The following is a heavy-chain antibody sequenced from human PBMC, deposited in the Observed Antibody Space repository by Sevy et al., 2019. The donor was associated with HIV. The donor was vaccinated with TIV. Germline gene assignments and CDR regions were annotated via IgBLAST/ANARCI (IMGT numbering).Heavy chain of an antibody. D-gene: IGHD2-21*02. CDR2: ISAYNANT. V-gene: IGHV1-18*01. CDR1: GYTFTSYG. Sequence: ASVKVSCKASGYTFTSYGISWVRQAPGQGLEWIGWISAYNANTKYAQKLQGRVTMTTDTSTSTAYMEMRSLRSDETAGYYCAGDYRGNSKDIFTYYCGMDVWGQGTTVTVSS. J-gene: IGHJ6*02. CDR3: AGDYRGNSKDIFTYYCGMDV.